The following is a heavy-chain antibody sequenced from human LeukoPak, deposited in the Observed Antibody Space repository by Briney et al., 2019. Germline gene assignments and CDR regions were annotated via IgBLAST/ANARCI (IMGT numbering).Heavy chain of an antibody. CDR1: GFTFSTYA. CDR2: ITNTGGVT. CDR3: ARRRYNWNAIDY. D-gene: IGHD1-20*01. Sequence: GGSLRLSCAASGFTFSTYAMSWVRQAPGKGLEWVSGITNTGGVTLYADSVKGRLTVSRDNSKNTLYLHMNSLRADDTAVYYCARRRYNWNAIDYWGQGTLVTVSS. J-gene: IGHJ4*02. V-gene: IGHV3-23*05.